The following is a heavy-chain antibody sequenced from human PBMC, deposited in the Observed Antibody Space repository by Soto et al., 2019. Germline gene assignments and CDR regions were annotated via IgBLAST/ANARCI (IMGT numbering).Heavy chain of an antibody. CDR1: GFTFDDYA. V-gene: IGHV3-9*01. J-gene: IGHJ3*02. D-gene: IGHD2-2*01. Sequence: GGSLRLSCAASGFTFDDYAMHWVRQAPGKGLEWVSGISWNSGSIGYADSVKGRFTISRDNAKNSLYLQMNSLRAEDTALYYCAKIVPAANDAFDIWGQGTMVTVSS. CDR3: AKIVPAANDAFDI. CDR2: ISWNSGSI.